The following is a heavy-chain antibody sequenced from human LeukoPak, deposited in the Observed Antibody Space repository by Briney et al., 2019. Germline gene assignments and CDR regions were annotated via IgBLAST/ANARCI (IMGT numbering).Heavy chain of an antibody. CDR1: GYTFTSYD. CDR2: MNPNSGNT. CDR3: ARADIVARNYYYYYMDV. J-gene: IGHJ6*03. Sequence: ASVKVSCKASGYTFTSYDINWVRQATGQGLEWMGWMNPNSGNTGYAQKFQGRVTMTRDTSISTAYMELSRLRSDDTAVYYCARADIVARNYYYYYMDVWGKGTTVTISS. D-gene: IGHD5-12*01. V-gene: IGHV1-8*01.